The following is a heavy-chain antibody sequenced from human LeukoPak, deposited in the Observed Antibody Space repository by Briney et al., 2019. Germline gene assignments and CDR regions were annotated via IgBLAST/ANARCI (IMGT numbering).Heavy chain of an antibody. Sequence: ASVKVSCKASGYTFTSYDINWVRQATGQGLEWMGWMNPNSGNTGYAQRFQGRVTMTRYTSISTAYMELSSLRSEDTAVYYCARGPSYYYGSGSPVDYWGQGTLVTVSS. CDR1: GYTFTSYD. CDR2: MNPNSGNT. J-gene: IGHJ4*02. CDR3: ARGPSYYYGSGSPVDY. D-gene: IGHD3-10*01. V-gene: IGHV1-8*01.